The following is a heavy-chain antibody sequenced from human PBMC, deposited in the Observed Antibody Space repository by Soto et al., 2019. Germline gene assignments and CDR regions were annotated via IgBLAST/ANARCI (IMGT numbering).Heavy chain of an antibody. D-gene: IGHD2-15*01. J-gene: IGHJ4*02. CDR2: ISGSGDAT. V-gene: IGHV3-23*01. Sequence: EVQLLESGGGLVQPGGSLRLSCAASGLTFSHYAMGWVRQAPTKGLEWVSAISGSGDATYYADSVKGRFTISRDNSKNTLYLQMNSLRAEDTAVYYCAGDIAGVREAAYWGQGTLVTVSS. CDR3: AGDIAGVREAAY. CDR1: GLTFSHYA.